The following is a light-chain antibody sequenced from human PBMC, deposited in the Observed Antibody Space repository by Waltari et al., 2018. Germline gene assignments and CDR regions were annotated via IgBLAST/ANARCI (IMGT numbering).Light chain of an antibody. CDR1: KIGRKN. CDR2: DDG. CDR3: QVWDSGSNHYV. V-gene: IGLV3-21*02. J-gene: IGLJ1*01. Sequence: SYELTQPPSVSVAPGQTARITCAGDKIGRKNVHLYQHKPGQAPVLVVYDDGDRPSGIPERFSGSNSGNTAALTISRVDAGDEAEYYCQVWDSGSNHYVFGTVTKVTVL.